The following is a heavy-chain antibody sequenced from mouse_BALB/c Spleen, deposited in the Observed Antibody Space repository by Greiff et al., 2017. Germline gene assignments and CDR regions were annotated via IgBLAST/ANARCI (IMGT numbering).Heavy chain of an antibody. J-gene: IGHJ2*01. CDR2: ISSGSSTI. CDR1: GFTFSSFG. Sequence: DVHLVESGGGLVQPGGSRKLSCAASGFTFSSFGMHWVRQAPEKGLEWVAYISSGSSTIYYADTVKGRFTISRDNPKNTLFLQMTSLRSEDTAMYYCARSSMITTPFDYWGQGTTLTVSS. V-gene: IGHV5-17*02. D-gene: IGHD2-4*01. CDR3: ARSSMITTPFDY.